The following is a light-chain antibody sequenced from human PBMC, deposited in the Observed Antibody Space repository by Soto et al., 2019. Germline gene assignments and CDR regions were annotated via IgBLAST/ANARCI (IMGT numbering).Light chain of an antibody. CDR3: AAWDDSLSAHVV. V-gene: IGLV1-47*01. J-gene: IGLJ2*01. Sequence: QSVLTQPPSASGTPGQRVTISCSGSSSNIGRNYVYWYQQLPGTAPKLLIYRDNQWPSGVPDRFSGSKSGTSASLAISGLRSEDEADYYCAAWDDSLSAHVVFGGGTQLTVL. CDR1: SSNIGRNY. CDR2: RDN.